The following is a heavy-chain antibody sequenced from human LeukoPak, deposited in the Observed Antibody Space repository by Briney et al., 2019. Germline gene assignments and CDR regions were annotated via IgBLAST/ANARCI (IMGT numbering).Heavy chain of an antibody. CDR3: ARRPADWFDP. CDR2: INSDGSSI. CDR1: GFTFSNYW. J-gene: IGHJ5*02. V-gene: IGHV3-74*01. Sequence: GGSLRLSCAASGFTFSNYWMHWIRQAPGKGLVWVSRINSDGSSISYADSVKGRFTISRDNAKNTLYLQMNSLRAEDTAVYYCARRPADWFDPWGQGTLVTVSS.